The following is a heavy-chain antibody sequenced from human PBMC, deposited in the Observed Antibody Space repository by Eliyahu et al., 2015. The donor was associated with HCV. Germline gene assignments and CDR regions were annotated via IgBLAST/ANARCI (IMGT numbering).Heavy chain of an antibody. CDR2: IYYSGST. CDR1: GXSIXXYY. CDR3: SSGGGGIAVAGTGGWFDP. D-gene: IGHD6-19*01. Sequence: QVQLQESGPGLVKPSETLSLTXTXSGXSIXXYYWSXIRQPPGKGLEWIGYIYYSGSTNYTPPLKSRVTMSLXTSKNQVSLKLSSVTAVDTAVYYCSSGGGGIAVAGTGGWFDPWGQGTLVTVSS. V-gene: IGHV4-59*01. J-gene: IGHJ5*02.